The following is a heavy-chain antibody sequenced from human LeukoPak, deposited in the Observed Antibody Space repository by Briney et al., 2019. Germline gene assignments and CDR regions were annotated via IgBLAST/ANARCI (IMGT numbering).Heavy chain of an antibody. J-gene: IGHJ5*02. D-gene: IGHD2-21*01. CDR1: GFTFSSYG. V-gene: IGHV3-30*18. Sequence: PGGSLRLSCAASGFTFSSYGMHWVRQAPGKGLEWVAVISYDGSNKYYADSVKGRFTISRDNSKNTLYLQMNSLRAEDTAVYYCAKSQGGANWFDPWGQGTLVTVSS. CDR3: AKSQGGANWFDP. CDR2: ISYDGSNK.